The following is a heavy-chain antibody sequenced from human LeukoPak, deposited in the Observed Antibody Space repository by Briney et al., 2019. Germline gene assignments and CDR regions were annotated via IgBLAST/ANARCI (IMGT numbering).Heavy chain of an antibody. Sequence: GASVKVSCKASGYTFTSYDINWVRQATGQGLEWMGWVNPNSGNTGYAQKFQGRVTITRDTSASTAYMELSSLRSEDTAVYYCARRYYDSSGYYYLWGQGTLVTVSS. V-gene: IGHV1-8*01. CDR3: ARRYYDSSGYYYL. J-gene: IGHJ5*02. CDR1: GYTFTSYD. D-gene: IGHD3-22*01. CDR2: VNPNSGNT.